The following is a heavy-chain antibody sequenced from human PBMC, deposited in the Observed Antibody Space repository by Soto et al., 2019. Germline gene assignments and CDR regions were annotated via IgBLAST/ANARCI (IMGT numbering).Heavy chain of an antibody. J-gene: IGHJ4*02. Sequence: QVQLVQSGAEVKKPVSSVKFSCKASGGTFSSYSINWVRQAPGQGLEWMGEIIPIFGTANYAQKFQVRVTITADESTSTAYMELSSLRSEDTAVYYCARDGGRHSGGIDYWGQGTLVTVSS. CDR1: GGTFSSYS. CDR2: IIPIFGTA. V-gene: IGHV1-69*01. CDR3: ARDGGRHSGGIDY. D-gene: IGHD1-26*01.